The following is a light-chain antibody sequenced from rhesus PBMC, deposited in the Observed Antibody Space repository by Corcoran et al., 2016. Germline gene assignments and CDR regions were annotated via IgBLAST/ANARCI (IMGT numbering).Light chain of an antibody. V-gene: IGKV1-22*01. Sequence: DIQMTQSPSSLSASVADTVTITCRASQGISSWLAWYQQKPGTAPKLLIYKASRLQRGVPSRCSGNGSGTEFKLTISSLQSGDFATYDCHPHSSSPYSFGQGTKVEIK. CDR2: KAS. J-gene: IGKJ2*01. CDR1: QGISSW. CDR3: HPHSSSPYS.